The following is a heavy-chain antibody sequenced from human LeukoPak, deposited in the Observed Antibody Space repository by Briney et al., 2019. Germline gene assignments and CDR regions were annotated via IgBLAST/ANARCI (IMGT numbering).Heavy chain of an antibody. J-gene: IGHJ6*03. CDR1: GFTFSSYI. CDR2: ISSSSSYI. V-gene: IGHV3-21*01. CDR3: ARDGVVVVPAAIDGHYYYYYMDV. Sequence: PGGSLRLSCAASGFTFSSYIMNWVRQAPGKGLEWVSSISSSSSYIYYADSVKGRFTISRDNAKNSLYLQMNSLRAEDTAVYYCARDGVVVVPAAIDGHYYYYYMDVWGKGTTVTVSS. D-gene: IGHD2-2*01.